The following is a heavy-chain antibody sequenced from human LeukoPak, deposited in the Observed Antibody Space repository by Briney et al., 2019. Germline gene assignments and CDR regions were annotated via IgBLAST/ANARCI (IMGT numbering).Heavy chain of an antibody. Sequence: LEWLAVIWYDGSNKYYADSVKGRFTISRDNSKNTLYLQMNSLRAEDTAVYYCARADAFDIWGQGTMVTVSS. V-gene: IGHV3-33*01. CDR3: ARADAFDI. CDR2: IWYDGSNK. J-gene: IGHJ3*02.